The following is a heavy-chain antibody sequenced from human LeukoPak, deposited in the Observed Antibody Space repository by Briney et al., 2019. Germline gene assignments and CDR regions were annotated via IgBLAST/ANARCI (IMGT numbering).Heavy chain of an antibody. J-gene: IGHJ4*02. V-gene: IGHV1-24*01. D-gene: IGHD3-9*01. CDR2: FDPEDGET. CDR3: ATDDPRDFDWLPLDS. CDR1: GYTLTELS. Sequence: ASVKVSCKVSGYTLTELSMHWVRQAPGKGLEWMGGFDPEDGETIYAQKFQGRVTMTEDTSTDTAYMELSSLRSEDTAVYYCATDDPRDFDWLPLDSWGQGTLVTVSS.